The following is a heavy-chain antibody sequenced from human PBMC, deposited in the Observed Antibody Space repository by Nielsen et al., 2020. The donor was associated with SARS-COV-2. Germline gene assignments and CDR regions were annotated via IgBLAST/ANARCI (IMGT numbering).Heavy chain of an antibody. D-gene: IGHD1-14*01. CDR2: ISWNSGSI. CDR1: GGSIRSGGYY. CDR3: ARGRRVGTTLFEY. Sequence: LSLTCTVSGGSIRSGGYYWSWIRQRPGKGLEWVSGISWNSGSIAYADSVKGRFTISRDNAKNSLHLQMNSLRAEDTAFYYCARGRRVGTTLFEYWGQGTLVTVSS. J-gene: IGHJ4*02. V-gene: IGHV3-9*01.